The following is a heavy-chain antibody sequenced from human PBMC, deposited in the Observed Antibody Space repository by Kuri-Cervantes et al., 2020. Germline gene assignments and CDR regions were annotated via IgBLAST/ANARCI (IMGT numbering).Heavy chain of an antibody. V-gene: IGHV1-8*02. D-gene: IGHD4-17*01. CDR2: MNPNSGNT. CDR1: GYTFTSYG. Sequence: ASVKVSCKASGYTFTSYGISWVRQAPGQGLEWMGWMNPNSGNTGYAQKFHGRVTMTRNTSISTAYMELSSLRSEDTAVYYCARFGDYDEYFQHWGQGTLVTVSS. CDR3: ARFGDYDEYFQH. J-gene: IGHJ1*01.